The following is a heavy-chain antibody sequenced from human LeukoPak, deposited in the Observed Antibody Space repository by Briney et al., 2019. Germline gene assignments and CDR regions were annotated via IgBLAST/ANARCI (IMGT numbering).Heavy chain of an antibody. V-gene: IGHV3-30*18. CDR3: AKGGTSYGDYELDY. D-gene: IGHD4-17*01. J-gene: IGHJ4*02. Sequence: GGSLRLSCAAPGFIFSNYGMHWVRQAPGEGLEWVAVISYDGINKYYAVSVKGRFTISRDNSKNTLYLQMNSLRPEDTAVYYCAKGGTSYGDYELDYWGQGTLVTVSS. CDR1: GFIFSNYG. CDR2: ISYDGINK.